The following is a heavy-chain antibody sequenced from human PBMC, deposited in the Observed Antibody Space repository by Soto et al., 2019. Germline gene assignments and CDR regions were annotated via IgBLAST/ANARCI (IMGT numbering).Heavy chain of an antibody. D-gene: IGHD1-1*01. CDR2: INHSGST. J-gene: IGHJ1*01. V-gene: IGHV4-34*01. CDR3: APAYRNAWYNY. Sequence: SETLSLTCAVYGGSFSGYYWSWIRQPPGKGLEWIGEINHSGSTNYNPSLKSRLTISVDRSKNQFSLQLTSVTAADTAVYYCAPAYRNAWYNYWGQGSQVTVYS. CDR1: GGSFSGYY.